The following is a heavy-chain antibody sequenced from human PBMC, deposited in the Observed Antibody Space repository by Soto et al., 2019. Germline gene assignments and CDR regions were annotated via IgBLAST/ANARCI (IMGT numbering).Heavy chain of an antibody. V-gene: IGHV3-23*01. CDR1: GFTFDDYA. Sequence: GGSLRLSCAASGFTFDDYAMHWVRQAPGKGLEWVSLISGSGGSTYYADSVKGRFTISRVNSKNTLYLQMNSLRAEDTAVYYCAKGWGSDILTGYYYFDYWGQGTLVTVSS. CDR2: ISGSGGST. D-gene: IGHD3-9*01. J-gene: IGHJ4*02. CDR3: AKGWGSDILTGYYYFDY.